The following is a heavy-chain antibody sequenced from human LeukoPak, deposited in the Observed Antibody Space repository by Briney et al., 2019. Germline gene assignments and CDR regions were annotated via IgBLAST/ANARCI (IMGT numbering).Heavy chain of an antibody. J-gene: IGHJ4*02. CDR3: ARSVESSSWARRDFDY. Sequence: PSETLSLTCAVYGGSFSGHHWSWIRQPPGKGLEWIGEINHSGSTNYNSSLKRRVTMSVDTSQNQFSLKLSSVTAADTAVYYCARSVESSSWARRDFDYWGQGTLVTVSS. CDR2: INHSGST. V-gene: IGHV4-34*01. D-gene: IGHD6-13*01. CDR1: GGSFSGHH.